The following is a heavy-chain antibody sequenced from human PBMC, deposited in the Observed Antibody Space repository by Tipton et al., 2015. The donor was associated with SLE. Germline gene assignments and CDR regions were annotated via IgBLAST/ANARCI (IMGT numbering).Heavy chain of an antibody. D-gene: IGHD6-13*01. V-gene: IGHV4-59*12. J-gene: IGHJ2*01. CDR1: GGSISSYY. Sequence: TLSLTCTVSGGSISSYYWSWIRQPPGKGLEWIGNIYYSGSTNYNPPHKSRVTISVDTTKNQFSLKLSSVTAADTAVYYCARGWAFSSTWSYYDLWGRGTLVTVSS. CDR2: IYYSGST. CDR3: ARGWAFSSTWSYYDL.